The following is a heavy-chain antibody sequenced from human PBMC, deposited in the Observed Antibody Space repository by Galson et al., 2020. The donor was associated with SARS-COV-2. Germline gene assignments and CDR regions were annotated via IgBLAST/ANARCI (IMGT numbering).Heavy chain of an antibody. CDR2: ISAYNGNT. Sequence: ASVKVSCKASGYIFDNYGISWVRQAPGQGLAWMGWISAYNGNTDYTHKLQGRVSMTTDSSTSTAYMELRSLTSDDTAVYFCARDLRALLREDYYFDYWGQGTLVSVSS. V-gene: IGHV1-18*01. J-gene: IGHJ4*02. CDR3: ARDLRALLREDYYFDY. CDR1: GYIFDNYG. D-gene: IGHD3-10*01.